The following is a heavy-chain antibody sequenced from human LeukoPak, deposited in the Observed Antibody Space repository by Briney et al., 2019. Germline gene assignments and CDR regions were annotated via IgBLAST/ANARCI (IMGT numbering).Heavy chain of an antibody. D-gene: IGHD2-2*01. Sequence: PSETLSLTCAVYGGSFSGYYWSWIRQPPGKGLEWIGEINHSGSTNYNPSLKSRVTISVDTSKNQFSLKLSSVTAADTAVYYCARGPYCSSTSCFQRYDWGQGTLVTVSS. CDR2: INHSGST. J-gene: IGHJ4*02. CDR1: GGSFSGYY. V-gene: IGHV4-34*01. CDR3: ARGPYCSSTSCFQRYD.